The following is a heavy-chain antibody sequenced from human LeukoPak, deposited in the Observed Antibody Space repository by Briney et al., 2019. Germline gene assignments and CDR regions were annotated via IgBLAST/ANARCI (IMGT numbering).Heavy chain of an antibody. CDR3: ARSQGAYFDY. CDR1: GDSISRYY. Sequence: PSETLSLTCTVSGDSISRYYWSWLRQPPGKGPECIGYISYSGSTNYYPSLKSRVTISLDTSKNHFSLKLTSVTAADTAVFYCARSQGAYFDYWGQGILVTVSS. CDR2: ISYSGST. V-gene: IGHV4-59*01. J-gene: IGHJ4*02.